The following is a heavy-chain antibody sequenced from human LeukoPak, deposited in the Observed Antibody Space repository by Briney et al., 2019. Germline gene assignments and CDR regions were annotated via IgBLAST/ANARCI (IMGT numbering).Heavy chain of an antibody. V-gene: IGHV3-15*01. Sequence: GGSLRLSCAASGFDLINSWMSWVRQAPGKGLEWVARIKRKADGETTEYTAPVNGRFTISRDDAKNTLYVQMNRLKTEDTGVYFCAADFPGASYPVDYWGQGALVTVSS. D-gene: IGHD2-2*01. CDR2: IKRKADGETT. CDR3: AADFPGASYPVDY. CDR1: GFDLINSW. J-gene: IGHJ4*02.